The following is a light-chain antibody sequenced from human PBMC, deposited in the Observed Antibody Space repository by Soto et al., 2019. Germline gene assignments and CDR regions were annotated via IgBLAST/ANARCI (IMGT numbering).Light chain of an antibody. J-gene: IGKJ1*01. CDR3: QQYYSSAT. V-gene: IGKV1-8*01. CDR1: QGISSY. Sequence: AIRMTQSPSSLSASTGDRVTITCRASQGISSYLAWYQQKPGKAPKLLIYAASTLQSGVPSRFSGSGSGTDFTISMSCLQSEDFATYYCQQYYSSATFGQGTKVEIK. CDR2: AAS.